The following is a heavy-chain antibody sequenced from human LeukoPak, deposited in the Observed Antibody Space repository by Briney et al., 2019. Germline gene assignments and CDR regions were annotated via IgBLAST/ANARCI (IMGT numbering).Heavy chain of an antibody. CDR1: GFTFGSYE. CDR2: ISSSGSTI. Sequence: GGSLRLSCAASGFTFGSYEMNWVRQAPGKGLEWVSYISSSGSTIYYAASVKGRFTISRDNAKNSLYLQMNSLRAEDTAVYYCARTPYYYGSGSFHWGQGTLVTVSS. J-gene: IGHJ4*02. D-gene: IGHD3-10*01. V-gene: IGHV3-48*03. CDR3: ARTPYYYGSGSFH.